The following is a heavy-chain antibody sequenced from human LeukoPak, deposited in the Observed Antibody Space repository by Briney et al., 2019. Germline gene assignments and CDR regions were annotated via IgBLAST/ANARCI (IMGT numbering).Heavy chain of an antibody. V-gene: IGHV4-39*07. CDR3: ARLTEARAGAFDI. J-gene: IGHJ3*02. CDR2: IYYSGST. CDR1: GGSISSSSYY. Sequence: SETLSLTCTVSGGSISSSSYYWGWIRQPPGKGLEWIGSIYYSGSTYYNPSLKSRVTISVDTSKNQFSLKLSSVTAADTAVYYCARLTEARAGAFDIWGQGTMVTVSS.